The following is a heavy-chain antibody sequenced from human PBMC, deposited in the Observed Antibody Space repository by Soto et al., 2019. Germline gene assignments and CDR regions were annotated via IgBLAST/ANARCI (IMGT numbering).Heavy chain of an antibody. D-gene: IGHD3-10*01. CDR1: GFTFSSYG. CDR2: IWYDGSNK. J-gene: IGHJ4*02. V-gene: IGHV3-33*01. CDR3: ARTRSKLWFGELGYFDY. Sequence: GGSLRLSCAASGFTFSSYGMHWVRQAPGKGLEWVAVIWYDGSNKYYADSVKGRFTISRDNSKNTLYLQMNSLRAEDTAVYYCARTRSKLWFGELGYFDYWGQGTLVTVSS.